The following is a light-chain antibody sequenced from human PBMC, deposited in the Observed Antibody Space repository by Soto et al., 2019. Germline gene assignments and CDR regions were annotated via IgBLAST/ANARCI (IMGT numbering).Light chain of an antibody. CDR2: EGN. Sequence: QSALTQPASVSGSPGQSITISCTGTSSDVGSYNLVSWYQQHPGKAPKLVIYEGNERPSGASDRFSGSKSGNTASLTISGLQAEDEADYYCCSYAGSRTYVLFGGGTKLTVL. CDR3: CSYAGSRTYVL. V-gene: IGLV2-23*01. J-gene: IGLJ2*01. CDR1: SSDVGSYNL.